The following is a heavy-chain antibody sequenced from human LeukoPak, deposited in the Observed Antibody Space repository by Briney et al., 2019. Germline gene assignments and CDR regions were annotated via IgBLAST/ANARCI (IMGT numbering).Heavy chain of an antibody. D-gene: IGHD1-26*01. CDR3: AKGLQWELPFDY. Sequence: GGSLRLSCAASGFTFSSYAMSWVRQAPGKGLEWLSSISGSGSGTYYADSVKGRFTISRDNSKNTLYVQMNSLRAEDTAVYSCAKGLQWELPFDYWGQGTLVTVSS. J-gene: IGHJ4*02. CDR2: ISGSGSGT. CDR1: GFTFSSYA. V-gene: IGHV3-23*01.